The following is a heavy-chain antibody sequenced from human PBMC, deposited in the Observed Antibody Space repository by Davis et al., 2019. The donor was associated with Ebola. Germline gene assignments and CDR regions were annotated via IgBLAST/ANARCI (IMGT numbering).Heavy chain of an antibody. J-gene: IGHJ4*02. CDR1: GGSISSSNW. CDR2: IYHSGST. CDR3: ARGPGGVAARRSDY. Sequence: MPSETLSPTCAVSGGSISSSNWWSWVRQPPGKGLEWIGEIYHSGSTNYNPSLKSRVTISVDKSKNQFSLKLSSVTAADTAVYYCARGPGGVAARRSDYWGQGTLVTVSS. V-gene: IGHV4-4*02. D-gene: IGHD6-6*01.